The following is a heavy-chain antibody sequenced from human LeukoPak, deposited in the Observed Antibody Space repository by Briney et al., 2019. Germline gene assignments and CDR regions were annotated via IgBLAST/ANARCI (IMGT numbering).Heavy chain of an antibody. CDR1: GYTFTGYY. Sequence: ASVKLSCKASGYTFTGYYIHWVRQAPAQGLEWMGRINPNSSGTSYAKKCQGRVTVTRDTSITTAYMELSRLRSDDTAVYYCAREPDYGDIALPDYWGEGTPVSSSS. V-gene: IGHV1-2*02. J-gene: IGHJ4*02. D-gene: IGHD4-17*01. CDR2: INPNSSGT. CDR3: AREPDYGDIALPDY.